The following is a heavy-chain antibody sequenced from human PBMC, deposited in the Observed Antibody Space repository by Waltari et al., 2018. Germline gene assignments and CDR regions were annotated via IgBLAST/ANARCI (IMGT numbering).Heavy chain of an antibody. CDR3: ALPSLYCDFWSRENWFDP. D-gene: IGHD3-3*01. V-gene: IGHV2-5*01. J-gene: IGHJ5*02. Sequence: QITLKESGPTLVKPTQTLTLTCTFSGFSLSTSGVGVGWIRQPPGKALEWLALIYWNDDKRYSPSLKSRLTITKDTSKNQVVLTMTNMEPVDTATYYCALPSLYCDFWSRENWFDPWGQGTLVTVSS. CDR1: GFSLSTSGVG. CDR2: IYWNDDK.